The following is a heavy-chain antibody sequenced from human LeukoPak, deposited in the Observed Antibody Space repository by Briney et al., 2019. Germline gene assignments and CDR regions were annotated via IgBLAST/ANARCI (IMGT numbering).Heavy chain of an antibody. Sequence: ASVKVSCTASGYTFTGYYMHWVRQAPGQGLEWMGWINPNSGGTNYAQKFQGRVTMTRDTSINTSYMDLSRLRSDDTAVYYCARGGDSSSWFTSPDYWGQGTLVTVSS. J-gene: IGHJ4*02. V-gene: IGHV1-2*02. CDR1: GYTFTGYY. D-gene: IGHD6-13*01. CDR3: ARGGDSSSWFTSPDY. CDR2: INPNSGGT.